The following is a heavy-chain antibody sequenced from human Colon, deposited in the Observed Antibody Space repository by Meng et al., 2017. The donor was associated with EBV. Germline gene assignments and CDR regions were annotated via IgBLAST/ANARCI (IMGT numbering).Heavy chain of an antibody. V-gene: IGHV4-30-2*01. CDR3: VRDTRRGGGWFDP. Sequence: VQLQALCSALVRPSQTLSLTCAASGDSITSGDYSWTWIRQPPGKGLEWIGYIYHGVNIYYTPSLRSRVTISVDKSRNQFSLKLTSVSAADTAVYYCVRDTRRGGGWFDPWGQGTLVTVSS. J-gene: IGHJ5*02. CDR2: IYHGVNI. D-gene: IGHD3-10*01. CDR1: GDSITSGDYS.